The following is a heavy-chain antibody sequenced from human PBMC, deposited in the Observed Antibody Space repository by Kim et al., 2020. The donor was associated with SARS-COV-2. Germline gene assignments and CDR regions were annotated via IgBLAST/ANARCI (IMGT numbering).Heavy chain of an antibody. CDR2: ISSYNGNT. J-gene: IGHJ6*02. Sequence: ASVKVSCKASGYTFTTYGFIWVRQAPGQGLEWIGWISSYNGNTAFAQKFQGRVTLTTDSSTNTAYLELRSLRSDDTAVYYCARVYGIVVVSYGVDVWGQGTTVTVSS. CDR1: GYTFTTYG. V-gene: IGHV1-18*01. CDR3: ARVYGIVVVSYGVDV. D-gene: IGHD2-2*01.